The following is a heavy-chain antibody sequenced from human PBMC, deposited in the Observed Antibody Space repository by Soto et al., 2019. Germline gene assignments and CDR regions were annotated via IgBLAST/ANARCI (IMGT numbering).Heavy chain of an antibody. CDR2: ISGSGGSE. CDR1: GFTFTSYA. CDR3: AKGDTTMITDYYAMDV. J-gene: IGHJ6*02. D-gene: IGHD5-18*01. Sequence: SLRLSCAVSGFTFTSYAMTWVRQAPGKGLEWVSAISGSGGSEFYADSVKGRFTISRDNSKNTPYLQMKSLRAEDTALYYCAKGDTTMITDYYAMDVWGQGTTVTVSS. V-gene: IGHV3-23*01.